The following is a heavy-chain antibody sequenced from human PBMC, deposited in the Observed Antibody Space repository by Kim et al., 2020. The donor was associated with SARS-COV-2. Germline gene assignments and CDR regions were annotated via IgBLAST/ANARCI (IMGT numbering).Heavy chain of an antibody. D-gene: IGHD2-2*02. CDR1: GGSISSSGYY. J-gene: IGHJ4*02. CDR2: VYYTGAT. Sequence: SETLSLTCTVSGGSISSSGYYWGWIRQPPGKGLEWIGSVYYTGATYCDPSLKSRVTISVDTSKNQFSLKLSSVTAADTAVYYCARHFGGTSIRFLGLYQFDSWGQGTLVTVSS. V-gene: IGHV4-39*01. CDR3: ARHFGGTSIRFLGLYQFDS.